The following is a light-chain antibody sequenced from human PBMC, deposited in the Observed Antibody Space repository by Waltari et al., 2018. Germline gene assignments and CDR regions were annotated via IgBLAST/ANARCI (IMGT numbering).Light chain of an antibody. Sequence: QSALTHPPSASGSPGQSVSIPCTGTSSDIGAYNYVTWYQKHPGKAPKPMISEVSKRPSGVPDRFSGSKSGNTASLTVSGLQAEDEADYYCASYAGNNNFVFGSGTKVTVL. J-gene: IGLJ1*01. V-gene: IGLV2-8*01. CDR1: SSDIGAYNY. CDR3: ASYAGNNNFV. CDR2: EVS.